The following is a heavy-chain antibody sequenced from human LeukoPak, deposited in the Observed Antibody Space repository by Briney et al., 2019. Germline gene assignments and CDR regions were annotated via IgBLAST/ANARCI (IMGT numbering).Heavy chain of an antibody. J-gene: IGHJ5*02. CDR2: IDPSDSYT. D-gene: IGHD3-10*01. Sequence: ESLKISCKRPGYSFTTYWFSWVRQMHGKGLDWMGRIDPSDSYTTYSPSLQGHVTLSANKSISAAYLQWSSLKASDTAMYYCARHHLNYGSGGKINWFDPWGQGTLVTVSS. CDR3: ARHHLNYGSGGKINWFDP. V-gene: IGHV5-10-1*01. CDR1: GYSFTTYW.